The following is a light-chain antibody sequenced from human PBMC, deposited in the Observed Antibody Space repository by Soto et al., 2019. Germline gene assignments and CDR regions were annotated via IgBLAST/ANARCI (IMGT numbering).Light chain of an antibody. CDR1: SSNIGSNP. J-gene: IGLJ2*01. CDR3: AAWDDSLNGVL. CDR2: NNN. V-gene: IGLV1-44*01. Sequence: QDVVTQPPSASGTPGQRVTISCSGSSSNIGSNPVHWYQQVPGTAPKLLIHNNNQRPSGVPARFSGSKSGTSASLAISGLQSEDEADYYCAAWDDSLNGVLFGGGTKLTVL.